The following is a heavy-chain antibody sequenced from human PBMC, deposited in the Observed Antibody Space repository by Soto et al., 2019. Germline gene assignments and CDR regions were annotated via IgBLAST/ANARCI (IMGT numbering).Heavy chain of an antibody. CDR3: AKDPTTRAFLLLPYFDS. V-gene: IGHV3-23*01. CDR2: ISGSGFST. Sequence: GGSLRLSCAASGLTSGPYGMTWVRQAPGRGLEWVSTISGSGFSTHYAESVQGRFTISRDNSKNTMYLQMNSLRAEDTAVYYCAKDPTTRAFLLLPYFDSWGQGSLVIVCS. J-gene: IGHJ4*02. D-gene: IGHD3-22*01. CDR1: GLTSGPYG.